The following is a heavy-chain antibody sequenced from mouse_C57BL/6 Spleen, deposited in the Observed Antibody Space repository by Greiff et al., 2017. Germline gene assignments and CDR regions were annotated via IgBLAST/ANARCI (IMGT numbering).Heavy chain of an antibody. J-gene: IGHJ4*01. D-gene: IGHD2-4*01. CDR1: GFTFSDYG. CDR3: ARRDDYDYYYAMDY. Sequence: EVQLVESGGGLVKPGGSLKLSCAASGFTFSDYGMHWVRQAPEKGLEWVAYISSGSSTIYYADTVKGRFTISRDNAKNTLFLQMTSLRSEDTAMYYCARRDDYDYYYAMDYWGQGTSVTVSS. CDR2: ISSGSSTI. V-gene: IGHV5-17*01.